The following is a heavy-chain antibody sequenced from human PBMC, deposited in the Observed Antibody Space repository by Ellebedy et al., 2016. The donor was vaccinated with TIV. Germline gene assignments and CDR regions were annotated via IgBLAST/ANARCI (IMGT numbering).Heavy chain of an antibody. J-gene: IGHJ4*02. CDR2: ISSSSSYI. CDR1: GFTFSSKS. Sequence: GESLKISCAASGFTFSSKSMSSVRQAPGKGLEWVSSISSSSSYIYYGDSMKGRFTVSRDHAKNSLYLQMNSLRAEDTAMYYCARAGGDYWGQGTLVTVST. CDR3: ARAGGDY. D-gene: IGHD3-10*01. V-gene: IGHV3-21*01.